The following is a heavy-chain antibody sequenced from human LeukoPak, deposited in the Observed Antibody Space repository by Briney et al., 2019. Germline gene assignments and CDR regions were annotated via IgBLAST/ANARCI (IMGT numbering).Heavy chain of an antibody. CDR2: IFPDDSDI. D-gene: IGHD6-25*01. V-gene: IGHV5-51*01. CDR3: ARHAAGLRGSYSSYYMDV. Sequence: GESLKISCKGSGYSFTDYWIGWVRQMPGKGLEWMGIIFPDDSDIRYSPSFRGQVTISADKSISTAYLQWSSLEASDTAMYYCARHAAGLRGSYSSYYMDVWGKGTTVTVSS. CDR1: GYSFTDYW. J-gene: IGHJ6*03.